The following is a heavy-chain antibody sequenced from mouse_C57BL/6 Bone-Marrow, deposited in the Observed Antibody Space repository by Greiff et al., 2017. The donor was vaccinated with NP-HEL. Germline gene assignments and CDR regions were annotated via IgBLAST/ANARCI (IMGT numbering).Heavy chain of an antibody. Sequence: QVQLQQSGAELVKPGASVKISCKASGYAFSSYWMNWVKQRPGQGLEWIGQIYPGDGDTNYNGKFKGKATLTADKSSSTAYMQLSSLTSEDSAVYLCARSLYYYGSSYDFDYWGQGTTLTVSS. D-gene: IGHD1-1*01. J-gene: IGHJ2*01. CDR3: ARSLYYYGSSYDFDY. CDR2: IYPGDGDT. V-gene: IGHV1-80*01. CDR1: GYAFSSYW.